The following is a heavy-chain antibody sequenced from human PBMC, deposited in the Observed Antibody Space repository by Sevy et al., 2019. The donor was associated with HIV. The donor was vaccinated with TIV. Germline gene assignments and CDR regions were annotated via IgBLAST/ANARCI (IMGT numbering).Heavy chain of an antibody. D-gene: IGHD4-17*01. J-gene: IGHJ6*02. CDR1: GFTIDDYA. V-gene: IGHV3-9*01. Sequence: GGSLRLSCAASGFTIDDYAMHWVRQAPGKGLEWVSGISWNSGSIGYADSVKGRFTISRDKAKNSMYLQMNSLRAEDTALYYCAKDDKTTYYYYGMDVWGQGTTVTVSS. CDR2: ISWNSGSI. CDR3: AKDDKTTYYYYGMDV.